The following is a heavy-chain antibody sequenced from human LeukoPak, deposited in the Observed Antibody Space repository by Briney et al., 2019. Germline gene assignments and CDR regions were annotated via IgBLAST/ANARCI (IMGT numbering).Heavy chain of an antibody. CDR2: IIPIFGTA. CDR1: GGTFSSYA. J-gene: IGHJ4*02. CDR3: ARDLPTVTTLFDY. D-gene: IGHD4-11*01. Sequence: ASVKVSCKASGGTFSSYAISWVRQAPGQGLEWMGGIIPIFGTANYAQKFQGRVTITADKSTSTAYMELSSLRSEDTAVYYCARDLPTVTTLFDYWGQGTLVTVSS. V-gene: IGHV1-69*06.